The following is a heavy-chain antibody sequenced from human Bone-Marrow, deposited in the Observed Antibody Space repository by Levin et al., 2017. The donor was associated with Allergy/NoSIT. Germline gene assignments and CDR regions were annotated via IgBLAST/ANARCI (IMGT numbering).Heavy chain of an antibody. V-gene: IGHV4-39*01. D-gene: IGHD1-20*01. CDR3: ARQPYNWKDNGSTGRNRFDL. CDR2: IYWSGTT. CDR1: AASVRSNDHY. Sequence: SQTLSLTCVVSAASVRSNDHYWAWVRQPPGKGLEWIGTIYWSGTTYYNPSLERRVTISVDTAKNQFSLKMYSVTAADTALYFCARQPYNWKDNGSTGRNRFDLWGQGTLVTVSS. J-gene: IGHJ5*02.